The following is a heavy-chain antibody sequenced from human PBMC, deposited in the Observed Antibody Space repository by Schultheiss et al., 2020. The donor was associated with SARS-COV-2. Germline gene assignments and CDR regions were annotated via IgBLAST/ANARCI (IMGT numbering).Heavy chain of an antibody. J-gene: IGHJ4*02. Sequence: GGSLRLSCAASGFIFSGSAMHWVRQAPGKGLEWVSYISSSSSYTNYADSVKGRFTISRDNSKNTLYLQMNSLRAEDTALYYCARDPNPGVVIGDDYWGQGTLVTVSS. V-gene: IGHV3-11*05. CDR2: ISSSSSYT. D-gene: IGHD3-3*01. CDR3: ARDPNPGVVIGDDY. CDR1: GFIFSGSA.